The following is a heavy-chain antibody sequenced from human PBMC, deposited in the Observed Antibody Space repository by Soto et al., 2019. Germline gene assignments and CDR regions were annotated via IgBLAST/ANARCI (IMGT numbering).Heavy chain of an antibody. V-gene: IGHV4-31*03. CDR1: GGSISIGGYY. CDR3: ARRNYDSSGYQVDY. Sequence: QVQLQESGPGLVKPSQTLSLTCTVSGGSISIGGYYWSWIRQHPRKGLEWIGYIYYSGNTYYNPSLNSRVTISLDTSQNQFSLKLSSVTAADTAVYYCARRNYDSSGYQVDYWGQGTLVTVSS. J-gene: IGHJ4*02. D-gene: IGHD3-22*01. CDR2: IYYSGNT.